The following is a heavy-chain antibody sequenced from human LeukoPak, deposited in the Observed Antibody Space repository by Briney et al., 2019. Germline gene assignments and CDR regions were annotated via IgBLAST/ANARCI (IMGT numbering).Heavy chain of an antibody. Sequence: GGSLRLSCAASGFSFSSYSMNWVRQAPGKGLEWVSYISLDSSTMYYADSVKGRFTISRDNAKNSLYLQMNSLRDDDTAVYYCARDDSAGAWELLWDYWGQGTLVTVSS. CDR1: GFSFSSYS. CDR2: ISLDSSTM. J-gene: IGHJ4*02. D-gene: IGHD1-26*01. V-gene: IGHV3-48*02. CDR3: ARDDSAGAWELLWDY.